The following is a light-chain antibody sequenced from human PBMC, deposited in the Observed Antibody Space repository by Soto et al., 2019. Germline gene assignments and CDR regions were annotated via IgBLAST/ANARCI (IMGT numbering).Light chain of an antibody. J-gene: IGKJ1*01. Sequence: DIVMTQSPDSLAVSLGERATINCKSSQSVLYSSNNKNYLAWYQQKPGQPPKLLIYWASTRESGVPDRFSGSGSGTDFTLTISSLQAEDFAEYHCQQYNNWPQTFGQGTKVEIK. CDR3: QQYNNWPQT. CDR2: WAS. V-gene: IGKV4-1*01. CDR1: QSVLYSSNNKNY.